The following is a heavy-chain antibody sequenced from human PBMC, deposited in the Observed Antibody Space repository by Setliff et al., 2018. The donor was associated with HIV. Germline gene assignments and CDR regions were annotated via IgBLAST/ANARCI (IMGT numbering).Heavy chain of an antibody. CDR3: ARDLPLPVEMSASADY. J-gene: IGHJ4*02. CDR2: ISSNGAYI. Sequence: PGGSLRLSCAASGFTFTTYAMNWVRQAPGKGLEWVSSISSNGAYILTADSVKGRFTISRDNAKNLVYLQMNSLRAEDTAVYYCARDLPLPVEMSASADYWGQGTLVTVSS. V-gene: IGHV3-21*01. CDR1: GFTFTTYA.